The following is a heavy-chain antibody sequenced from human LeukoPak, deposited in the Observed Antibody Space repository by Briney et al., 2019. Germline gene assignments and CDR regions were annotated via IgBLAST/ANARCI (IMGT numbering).Heavy chain of an antibody. CDR1: GGSFSGYY. V-gene: IGHV4-34*01. CDR3: ARQMTYYDSSGYLYYFDY. CDR2: INHSGST. D-gene: IGHD3-22*01. J-gene: IGHJ4*02. Sequence: PSETLSLTCAVYGGSFSGYYWSWIRQPPGKGLEWIGEINHSGSTNYNPSLKSRVTISVDTSKNQFSLKLSSVTAADTAVYYCARQMTYYDSSGYLYYFDYWGQGTLVTVSS.